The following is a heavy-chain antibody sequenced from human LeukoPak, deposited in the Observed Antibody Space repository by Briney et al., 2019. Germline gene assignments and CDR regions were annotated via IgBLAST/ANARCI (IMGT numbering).Heavy chain of an antibody. CDR1: GFTFSSYG. J-gene: IGHJ4*02. Sequence: PGGSLRLSCAASGFTFSSYGMHWVRQAPGKGLEWVAFIRYDGSKKYYADSVKGRFTISRDNSKNTLYLQMNSLRAEDTAVYYCSKDPRPYGGSTYYFDYWGQGTLVTVSS. CDR2: IRYDGSKK. CDR3: SKDPRPYGGSTYYFDY. D-gene: IGHD3-16*01. V-gene: IGHV3-30*02.